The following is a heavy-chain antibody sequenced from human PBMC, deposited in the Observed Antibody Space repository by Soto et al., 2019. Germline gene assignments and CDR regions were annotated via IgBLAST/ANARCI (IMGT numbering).Heavy chain of an antibody. CDR1: GGSISSSSYY. D-gene: IGHD2-2*01. Sequence: PSETLARTCTFSGGSISSSSYYWGWILQPPGKVLEWMGSIYYSGSTYYNPSLKSRVTMSVDTSKNQFSLKLSSVTAADTAVYYCAPQVVPTATKKPWGQGTLVTVSS. V-gene: IGHV4-39*01. J-gene: IGHJ4*02. CDR3: APQVVPTATKKP. CDR2: IYYSGST.